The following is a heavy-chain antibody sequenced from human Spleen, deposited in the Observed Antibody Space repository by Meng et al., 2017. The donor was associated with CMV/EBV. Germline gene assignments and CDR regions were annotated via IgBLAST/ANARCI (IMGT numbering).Heavy chain of an antibody. Sequence: QVELVQSGAEVKEPASSAKSSGNAFGYTFNNKGIREVRQAPGQGVEWMGWISAYNDNKSNEQKPQGRVTMTTDTATSTAYLELRSLRSDDTAVYYYARDRYYYRHWGQGTLVTVSS. CDR1: GYTFNNKG. J-gene: IGHJ4*02. V-gene: IGHV1-18*01. CDR3: ARDRYYYRH. D-gene: IGHD3-10*01. CDR2: ISAYNDNK.